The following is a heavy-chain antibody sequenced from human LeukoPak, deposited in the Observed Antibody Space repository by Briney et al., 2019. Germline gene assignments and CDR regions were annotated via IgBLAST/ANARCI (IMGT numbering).Heavy chain of an antibody. CDR2: ISGYNGDT. CDR1: GFIFTKYG. CDR3: ARDSSGSLDAFDI. D-gene: IGHD3-22*01. Sequence: ASVKVSCKASGFIFTKYGISWVRQAPGQGLEWVGWISGYNGDTNYAQKLQGRVTMTTDTSTSTAYMELRSLRSDDTAVYYCARDSSGSLDAFDIWGQGTMVTVSS. J-gene: IGHJ3*02. V-gene: IGHV1-18*01.